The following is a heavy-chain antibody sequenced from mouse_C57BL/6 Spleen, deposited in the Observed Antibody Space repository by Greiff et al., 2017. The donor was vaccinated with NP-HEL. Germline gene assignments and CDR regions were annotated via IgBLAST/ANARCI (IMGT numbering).Heavy chain of an antibody. CDR2: IDPSDSET. CDR1: GYTFTSYW. J-gene: IGHJ2*01. V-gene: IGHV1-52*01. D-gene: IGHD3-2*01. CDR3: ARDRAGYYFDY. Sequence: QVHVKQPGAELVRPGSSVKLSCKASGYTFTSYWMHWVKQRPIQGLEWIGNIDPSDSETHYNQKFKDKATLTVDKSSSTAYMQLSSLTSEDSAVYYCARDRAGYYFDYWGQGTTLTVSS.